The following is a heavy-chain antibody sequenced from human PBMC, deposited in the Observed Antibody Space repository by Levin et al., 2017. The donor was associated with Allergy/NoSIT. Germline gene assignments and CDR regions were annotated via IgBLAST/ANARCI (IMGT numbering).Heavy chain of an antibody. J-gene: IGHJ6*02. V-gene: IGHV1-2*02. Sequence: ASVKVSCKASGYTFTGYYMHWVRQAPGQGLEWMGWINPNSGGTNYAEKFQGRVTMTRDTSISTAYMELSRLRSDDTAVYYCARIGSSWGTGYYGMDVWGQGTTVTVSS. CDR3: ARIGSSWGTGYYGMDV. D-gene: IGHD6-13*01. CDR2: INPNSGGT. CDR1: GYTFTGYY.